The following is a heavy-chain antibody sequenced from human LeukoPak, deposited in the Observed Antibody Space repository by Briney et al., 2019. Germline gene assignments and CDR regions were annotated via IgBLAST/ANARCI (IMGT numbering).Heavy chain of an antibody. CDR2: INHSGST. CDR3: ASLWYGH. Sequence: SETLSLTCAVYDGSFSTYYWSWIRQPPGKGLEWIGEINHSGSTNYNPSLKSRVTISFDTSKNHFSLKLSSVTAADTAVYYCASLWYGHWGQGTLVTVSX. J-gene: IGHJ5*02. V-gene: IGHV4-34*01. CDR1: DGSFSTYY.